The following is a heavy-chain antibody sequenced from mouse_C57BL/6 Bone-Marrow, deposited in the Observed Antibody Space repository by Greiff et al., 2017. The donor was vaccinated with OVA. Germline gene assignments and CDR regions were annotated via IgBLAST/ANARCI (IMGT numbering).Heavy chain of an antibody. J-gene: IGHJ4*01. Sequence: VQLQQSGAELVRPGASVKLSCTASGFNIKDDYMHWVKQRPEQGLEWIGWIDPENGDTEYASKFQGKAPITADTSSNTAYLQLSSLTSEDTAVYYCTNIYYAMDYWGQGTSVTVSS. CDR2: IDPENGDT. V-gene: IGHV14-4*01. CDR1: GFNIKDDY. CDR3: TNIYYAMDY.